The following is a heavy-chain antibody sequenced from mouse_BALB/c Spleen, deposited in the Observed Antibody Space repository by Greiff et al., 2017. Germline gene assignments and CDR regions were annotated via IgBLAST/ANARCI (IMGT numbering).Heavy chain of an antibody. V-gene: IGHV5-17*02. CDR1: GFTFSSFG. D-gene: IGHD1-1*01. J-gene: IGHJ2*01. CDR2: ISSGSSTI. Sequence: DVMLVESGGGLVQPGGSRKLSCAASGFTFSSFGMHWVRQAPEKGLEWVAYISSGSSTIYYADTVKGRFTISRDNPQNTLFLQMTSLRSEDTAMYYCARGSSYDYWGQGTTLTVSS. CDR3: ARGSSYDY.